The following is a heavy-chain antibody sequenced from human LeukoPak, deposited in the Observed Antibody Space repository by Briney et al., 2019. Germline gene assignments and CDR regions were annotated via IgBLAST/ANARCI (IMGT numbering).Heavy chain of an antibody. D-gene: IGHD3-22*01. J-gene: IGHJ6*02. V-gene: IGHV4-30-2*01. CDR3: ARYYYDSTGYYGMDV. CDR2: IYHSGST. Sequence: SQTLSLTCAVSGGSISSGGYSWSWIRQPPGKGLEWIGYIYHSGSTYYNPSLKSRVTISVDRSKNQFSLKLSSVTAADTAVYYCARYYYDSTGYYGMDVWGQGTTVTVSS. CDR1: GGSISSGGYS.